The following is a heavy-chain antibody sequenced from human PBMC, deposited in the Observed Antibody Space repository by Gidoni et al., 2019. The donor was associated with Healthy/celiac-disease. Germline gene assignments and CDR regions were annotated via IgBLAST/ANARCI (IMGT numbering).Heavy chain of an antibody. D-gene: IGHD2-21*01. CDR3: ARAGDRPFDY. V-gene: IGHV4-59*01. CDR2: IYYSGST. Sequence: QVQLQESGPGLVKPSETLSLTCTVSGGSISSYYWSWIRQPPGKGLEWIGYIYYSGSTNYNPSPKSRVPISVDTSKNPFSLKLSSVTAADTAVYYCARAGDRPFDYWGQGTLVTVSS. CDR1: GGSISSYY. J-gene: IGHJ4*02.